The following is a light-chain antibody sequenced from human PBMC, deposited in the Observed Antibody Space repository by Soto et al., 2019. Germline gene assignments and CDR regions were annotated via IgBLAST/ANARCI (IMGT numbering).Light chain of an antibody. Sequence: QSVLTQPPSVSGAPGQRVTISCTGSSSNIGAGYDVHWYQQLPGTAPKLLIYGNSNRPSGVPDRFSGSKSGTSASLAITGRQAEDEADYSCQSYDSSLSGNVVFGGGTKLTVL. CDR2: GNS. CDR1: SSNIGAGYD. CDR3: QSYDSSLSGNVV. V-gene: IGLV1-40*01. J-gene: IGLJ2*01.